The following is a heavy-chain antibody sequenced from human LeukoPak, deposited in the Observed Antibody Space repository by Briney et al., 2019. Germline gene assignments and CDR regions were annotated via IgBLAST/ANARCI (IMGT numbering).Heavy chain of an antibody. CDR3: AREIPGNYFDY. V-gene: IGHV3-74*01. D-gene: IGHD1-26*01. CDR1: GFTFSSYW. J-gene: IGHJ4*02. Sequence: GGSLRLSCAASGFTFSSYWMHWVRQAPGKGLVWVSRINSDGSSTSYADSVKGRSTISRDNAKNTLYLQMNSLRAEDTAVYYCAREIPGNYFDYWGQGTLVTVSS. CDR2: INSDGSST.